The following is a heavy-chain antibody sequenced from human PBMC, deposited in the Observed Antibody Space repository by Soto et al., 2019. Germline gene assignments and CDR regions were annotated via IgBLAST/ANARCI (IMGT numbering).Heavy chain of an antibody. CDR2: INHSVST. CDR1: GWSCRGDY. CDR3: ARDVGAKDY. V-gene: IGHV4-34*01. Sequence: SGTLSSTCSVYGWSCRGDYWNWIRQPPGKGLEWIGEINHSVSTNCNPSLKSRIPISVDTSKNQFSLKLSSVTAADTAVYYCARDVGAKDYWGQGTLVTVSA. D-gene: IGHD1-26*01. J-gene: IGHJ4*02.